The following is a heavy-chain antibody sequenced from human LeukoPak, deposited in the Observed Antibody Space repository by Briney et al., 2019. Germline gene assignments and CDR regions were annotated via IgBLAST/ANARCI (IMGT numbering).Heavy chain of an antibody. D-gene: IGHD1-7*01. Sequence: GGSLRLSCVVSGFSFSNSYMTWIRQTPGKGLESLAYISGSGSDIYYADSVKGRFTISRDNAKNSLYLQMNSLRAEDTALYYCARDLRRYNWNYDAFDIWGQGTMVTVSS. J-gene: IGHJ3*02. CDR2: ISGSGSDI. CDR1: GFSFSNSY. CDR3: ARDLRRYNWNYDAFDI. V-gene: IGHV3-11*01.